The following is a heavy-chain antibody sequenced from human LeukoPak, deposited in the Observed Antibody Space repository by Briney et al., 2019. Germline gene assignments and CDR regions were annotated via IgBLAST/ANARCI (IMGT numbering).Heavy chain of an antibody. CDR1: GFTFSSYA. D-gene: IGHD3-9*01. J-gene: IGHJ4*02. V-gene: IGHV3-23*01. CDR3: AKDHDILTGFGIYYFDY. Sequence: PGGSLRLSCAASGFTFSSYAMSWVRQAPGKGLEWVSAISGSGGSTYYADSVKGRFTISRHNSKNTLYLQMNSLRAEDTAVYYCAKDHDILTGFGIYYFDYWGQGTLVTVSS. CDR2: ISGSGGST.